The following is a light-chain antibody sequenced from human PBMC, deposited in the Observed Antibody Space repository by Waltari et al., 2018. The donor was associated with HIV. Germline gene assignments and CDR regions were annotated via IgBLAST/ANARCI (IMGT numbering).Light chain of an antibody. Sequence: QSALTQPAPGSGSPGQAVPIPCTGTQRNFWSYYLFSWYQQHPGIAPKVIIYVVTQRPSGVSSRFSGSKSGNTASLTISGLQAEDEANYYCCSYTGTNPFLLFGGGTKLTVL. J-gene: IGLJ2*01. CDR1: QRNFWSYYL. CDR3: CSYTGTNPFLL. V-gene: IGLV2-23*02. CDR2: VVT.